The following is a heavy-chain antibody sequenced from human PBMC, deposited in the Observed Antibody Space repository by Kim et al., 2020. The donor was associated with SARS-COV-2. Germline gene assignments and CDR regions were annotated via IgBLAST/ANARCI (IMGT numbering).Heavy chain of an antibody. J-gene: IGHJ6*02. CDR1: GFTFSNYW. V-gene: IGHV3-74*01. CDR2: IDTDGSRT. Sequence: GGSLRLSCAASGFTFSNYWIHWVRQAPGKGLVWVSRIDTDGSRTIYADSVKGRFTISRDNAKNTLYLQMNSLRAEDTAVYYCTRDYRHGMDVWGQGTTVT. CDR3: TRDYRHGMDV. D-gene: IGHD1-26*01.